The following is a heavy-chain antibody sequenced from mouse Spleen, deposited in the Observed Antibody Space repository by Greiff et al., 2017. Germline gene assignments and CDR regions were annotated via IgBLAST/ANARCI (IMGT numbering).Heavy chain of an antibody. CDR3: ARHGGLRPGWYFDV. V-gene: IGHV5-6-2*01. Sequence: EVKLMESGGGLVKPGGSLKLSCAASGFTFSSYAMSWVRQTPEKRLEWVAAINSNGGSTYYPDTVKDRFTISRDNAKNTLYLQMSSLRSEDTALYYCARHGGLRPGWYFDVWGAGTTVTVSS. CDR2: INSNGGST. J-gene: IGHJ1*01. D-gene: IGHD2-4*01. CDR1: GFTFSSYA.